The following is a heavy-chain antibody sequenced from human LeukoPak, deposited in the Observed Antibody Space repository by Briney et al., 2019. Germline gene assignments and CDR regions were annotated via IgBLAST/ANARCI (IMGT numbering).Heavy chain of an antibody. CDR3: ASISSGYYLPEYYFDY. J-gene: IGHJ4*02. CDR2: MFYSGNT. D-gene: IGHD3-22*01. CDR1: GGSFGSSSSY. Sequence: SETLSLTCTVSGGSFGSSSSYWGWIRQPPETGREWIVTMFYSGNTYYNPFLKSRVTISVDTSKNQFSLKLSSVTAADTAVYYCASISSGYYLPEYYFDYWGQGTLVTVSS. V-gene: IGHV4-39*07.